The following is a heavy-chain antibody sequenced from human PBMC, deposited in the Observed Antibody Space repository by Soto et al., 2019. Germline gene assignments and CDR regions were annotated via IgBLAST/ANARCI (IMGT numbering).Heavy chain of an antibody. CDR2: IYYSGST. CDR3: AREGVTKRDAFDI. CDR1: GGSISSYY. Sequence: QVQLQESGPGLVKPSETLSLTCTVSGGSISSYYWSWIRQPPGKGLEWIGYIYYSGSTNYNPSLKSRVTISVDTSKNQFSLKLSSVTAADTAVYYCAREGVTKRDAFDIWGQGTMVTVSS. V-gene: IGHV4-59*01. J-gene: IGHJ3*02. D-gene: IGHD3-10*01.